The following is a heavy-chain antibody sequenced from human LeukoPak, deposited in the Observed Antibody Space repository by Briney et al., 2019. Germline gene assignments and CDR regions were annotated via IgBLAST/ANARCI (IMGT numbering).Heavy chain of an antibody. Sequence: SLRLSCAASGFTFSSYEMNWVRQAPGKGLEWVSYISSSGSTIYYADSVKGRFTISRDNAKNSLYLQMNSLRAEDTAVYYCARGGIAVAEFYFDYWGQGTLVTVSS. CDR3: ARGGIAVAEFYFDY. D-gene: IGHD6-19*01. CDR2: ISSSGSTI. V-gene: IGHV3-48*03. CDR1: GFTFSSYE. J-gene: IGHJ4*02.